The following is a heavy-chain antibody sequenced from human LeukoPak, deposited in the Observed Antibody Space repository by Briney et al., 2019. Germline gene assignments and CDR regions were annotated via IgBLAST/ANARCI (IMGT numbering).Heavy chain of an antibody. V-gene: IGHV3-33*01. D-gene: IGHD6-13*01. CDR3: ARDSLGTVFDY. CDR2: IWYDGSNK. J-gene: IGHJ4*02. CDR1: GFTFSSYV. Sequence: PGGSLRLSCAQSGFTFSSYVMQWVRQAPGKGLEWVAVIWYDGSNKYYADSVKGRFTISRDNSKNTLYLQMNSLRAEDTAVYYCARDSLGTVFDYWGQGTLVTVSS.